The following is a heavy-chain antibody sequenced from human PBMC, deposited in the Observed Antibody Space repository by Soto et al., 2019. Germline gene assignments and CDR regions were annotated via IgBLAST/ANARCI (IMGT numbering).Heavy chain of an antibody. J-gene: IGHJ4*02. CDR3: AHSPPSYSSSWYLDY. V-gene: IGHV2-5*02. Sequence: QITLKESGPTLVKPTQTLTLTCTFSGFSLSTSGVGVGWIRQPPGKALEWLALIYWDDDKRYSPSLKSRLTIXXDXSXXQVVLTMTNMDPVDTATYYCAHSPPSYSSSWYLDYWGQGTLVTVSS. D-gene: IGHD6-13*01. CDR1: GFSLSTSGVG. CDR2: IYWDDDK.